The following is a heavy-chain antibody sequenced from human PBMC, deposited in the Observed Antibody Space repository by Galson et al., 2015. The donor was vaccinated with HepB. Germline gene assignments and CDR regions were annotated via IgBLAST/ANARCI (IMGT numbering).Heavy chain of an antibody. V-gene: IGHV3-74*01. CDR3: VRGNECTRTNCYRHDAFDI. Sequence: SLRLSCAASGFTFSSYWIHWVRQAPGTGLVWVSRIHTDGSIINYADFVKGRFTISRDNAKNTLYLQMNSLRAEDTAVYYCVRGNECTRTNCYRHDAFDIWGQGAMVTVSS. D-gene: IGHD2-2*01. J-gene: IGHJ3*02. CDR1: GFTFSSYW. CDR2: IHTDGSII.